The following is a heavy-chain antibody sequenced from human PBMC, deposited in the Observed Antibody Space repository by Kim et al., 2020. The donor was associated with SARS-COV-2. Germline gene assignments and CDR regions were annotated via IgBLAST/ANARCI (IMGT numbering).Heavy chain of an antibody. CDR3: AREAIVVVPAANYYYYYGMDV. J-gene: IGHJ6*02. D-gene: IGHD2-2*01. CDR2: INTNTGNP. V-gene: IGHV7-4-1*02. Sequence: ASVKVSCKASGYTFTSYAMNWVRQAPGQGLEWMGWINTNTGNPTYAQGFTGRFVFSLDTSVSTAYLQISSLKAEDTAVYYCAREAIVVVPAANYYYYYGMDVWGQGTTVTVSS. CDR1: GYTFTSYA.